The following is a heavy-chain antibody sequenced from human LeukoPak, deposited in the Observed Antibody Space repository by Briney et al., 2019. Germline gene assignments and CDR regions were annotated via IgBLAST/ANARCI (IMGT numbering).Heavy chain of an antibody. J-gene: IGHJ5*02. CDR2: ISGSGGST. V-gene: IGHV3-23*01. D-gene: IGHD3-10*01. Sequence: GGSLRLSCAASGFTFSSYAMSWVRQAPGKGLEWVSAISGSGGSTYYADSVKGRFTISRDNSKNTLYLQMNSLRAEDTAVYYCARVQHYYGSGSYYRGGWFDPWGQGTLVTVSS. CDR1: GFTFSSYA. CDR3: ARVQHYYGSGSYYRGGWFDP.